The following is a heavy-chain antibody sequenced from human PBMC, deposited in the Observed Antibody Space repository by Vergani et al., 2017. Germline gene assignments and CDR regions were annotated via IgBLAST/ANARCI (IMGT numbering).Heavy chain of an antibody. D-gene: IGHD5-18*01. J-gene: IGHJ4*02. CDR3: AKIRGNTYGSFDY. CDR1: GFTLSSYA. CDR2: ISGSGGST. V-gene: IGHV3-23*01. Sequence: EVQLLESGGGLVQPGGSLRLSCTASGFTLSSYAMSWVRQAPGKGLEWVSAISGSGGSTYYAASVKGRFTISRDISKNTQFLQMNSQRAEDTAVYYCAKIRGNTYGSFDYWGQGSLVTVSS.